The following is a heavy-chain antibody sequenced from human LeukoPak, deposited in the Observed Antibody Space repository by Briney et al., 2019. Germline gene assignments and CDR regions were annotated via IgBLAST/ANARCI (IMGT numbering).Heavy chain of an antibody. CDR1: GFTFGSCA. CDR3: AKDPIFSGSYGVFDY. V-gene: IGHV3-23*01. D-gene: IGHD1-26*01. Sequence: GGSLRLSCAASGFTFGSCAMSWVRQAPGKGLEWVSTIIDSGNSIYYADSAEGRFTISRDNSKNTLYLQMNSLRAGDTAVYYCAKDPIFSGSYGVFDYWGLGTLVTVSS. CDR2: IIDSGNSI. J-gene: IGHJ4*02.